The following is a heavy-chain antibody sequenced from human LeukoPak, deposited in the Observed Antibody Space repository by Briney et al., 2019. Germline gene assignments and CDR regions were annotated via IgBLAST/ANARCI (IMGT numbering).Heavy chain of an antibody. CDR3: ARDGVTTFLDY. D-gene: IGHD1/OR15-1a*01. CDR1: GDSIKNYY. V-gene: IGHV4-59*01. J-gene: IGHJ4*02. CDR2: TDWSGST. Sequence: SETLSLTCTVSGDSIKNYYWSWLRQPPGKGLEWIAYTDWSGSTEYNPSLQSRATISLDTSKNQLSLKLSSLIAADTAIYYCARDGVTTFLDYWGQGTLVTVSS.